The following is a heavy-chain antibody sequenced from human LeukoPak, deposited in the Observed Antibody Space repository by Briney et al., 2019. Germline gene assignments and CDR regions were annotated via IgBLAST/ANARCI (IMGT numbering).Heavy chain of an antibody. CDR3: AMPDYGDYNPGFYY. J-gene: IGHJ4*02. Sequence: GGSLRLSCAGSGFTFSSYAMSWVRQAPGKGLEWVSAISGSGGSTYYADSVKGRFTISRDNSKNTLYLQMNSLRAEDTAVYYCAMPDYGDYNPGFYYWGQGTLVTVSS. D-gene: IGHD4-17*01. V-gene: IGHV3-23*01. CDR2: ISGSGGST. CDR1: GFTFSSYA.